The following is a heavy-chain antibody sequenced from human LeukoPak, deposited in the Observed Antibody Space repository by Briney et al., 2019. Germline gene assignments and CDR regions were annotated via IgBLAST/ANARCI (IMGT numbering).Heavy chain of an antibody. Sequence: KSGGSLRLSCAASGFTFSSYEMNWVRQTPGKGLEWVSSITSSSTYTFYADSVKGRFTISRDNARNSLYLQMNSLRAEDTAVYYCARDNSQGDSAWWFDPWGQGTLVTVSS. V-gene: IGHV3-21*04. CDR2: ITSSSTYT. CDR3: ARDNSQGDSAWWFDP. D-gene: IGHD1-26*01. J-gene: IGHJ5*02. CDR1: GFTFSSYE.